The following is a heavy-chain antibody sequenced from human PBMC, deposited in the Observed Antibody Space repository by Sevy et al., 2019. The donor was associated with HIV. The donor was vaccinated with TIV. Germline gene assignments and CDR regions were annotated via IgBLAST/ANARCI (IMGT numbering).Heavy chain of an antibody. J-gene: IGHJ4*02. CDR1: GDSITSGYNF. CDR3: AREPYYETSGYPWYFDY. Sequence: SETLSLTCTVSGDSITSGYNFWSWIRQPAGKRLEWIGRISTSGSTNYNSSLKSRVSMSIATSKNQFSLKLSSLSAADTAVYYCAREPYYETSGYPWYFDYWGQGTLVTVSS. V-gene: IGHV4-61*02. D-gene: IGHD3-22*01. CDR2: ISTSGST.